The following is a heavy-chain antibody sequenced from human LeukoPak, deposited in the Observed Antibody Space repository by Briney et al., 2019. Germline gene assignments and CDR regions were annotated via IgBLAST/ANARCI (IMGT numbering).Heavy chain of an antibody. D-gene: IGHD2-2*01. CDR1: GFNFNTFW. Sequence: GGSLRLSCAASGFNFNTFWMTWVRQAPGKGVEWVANIKEDGSEEYYVDSVKGRFTISRDNAKNSLYLQMNSLRAEDTAVYYCTRPRYCSSISCYFHAFDVWGQGTMVTVSS. V-gene: IGHV3-7*01. CDR2: IKEDGSEE. J-gene: IGHJ3*01. CDR3: TRPRYCSSISCYFHAFDV.